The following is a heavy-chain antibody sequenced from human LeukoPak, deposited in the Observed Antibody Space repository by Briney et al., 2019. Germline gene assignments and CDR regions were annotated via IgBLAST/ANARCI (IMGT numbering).Heavy chain of an antibody. CDR1: GFTFSSYA. CDR2: IKSEIDGGAT. D-gene: IGHD5-12*01. J-gene: IGHJ3*02. Sequence: PGGSLRLSCAASGFTFSSYAMSWVRQAPGKGLEWVGRIKSEIDGGATDYAAPVQGRFTISRDDSQATLYLQMNSLKTEDTAVYYCTTGGSVIVAGTRAFDIWGQGTMVNVSS. V-gene: IGHV3-15*01. CDR3: TTGGSVIVAGTRAFDI.